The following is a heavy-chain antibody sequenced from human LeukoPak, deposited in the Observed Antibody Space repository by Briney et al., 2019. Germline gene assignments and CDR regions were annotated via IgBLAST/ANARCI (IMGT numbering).Heavy chain of an antibody. Sequence: PSETLSLTCTVSGGSISSSSYYWGWIRQPPGKGLEWIGSIYYSGSTYYNPSLKSRVTISVDTSKNQFSLKLSSVTAADTAVYYCARAPELLPFDYWGQGTLVTVSS. CDR3: ARAPELLPFDY. V-gene: IGHV4-39*01. CDR2: IYYSGST. J-gene: IGHJ4*02. CDR1: GGSISSSSYY. D-gene: IGHD1-26*01.